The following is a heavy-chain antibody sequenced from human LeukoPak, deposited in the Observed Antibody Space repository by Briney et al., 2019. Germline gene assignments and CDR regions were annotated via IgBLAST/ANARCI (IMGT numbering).Heavy chain of an antibody. CDR2: IYPGDSDT. CDR1: GYSFTSYW. D-gene: IGHD3-10*01. CDR3: ARSGPLRYGSGSAIDY. J-gene: IGHJ4*02. V-gene: IGHV5-51*01. Sequence: GESLKISCKGSGYSFTSYWIGWVRQMPGKGLEWMGIIYPGDSDTRYSPSFQGRVTISADKSISTAYLQWSSLKASDTAMYYCARSGPLRYGSGSAIDYWGQGTLVTVSS.